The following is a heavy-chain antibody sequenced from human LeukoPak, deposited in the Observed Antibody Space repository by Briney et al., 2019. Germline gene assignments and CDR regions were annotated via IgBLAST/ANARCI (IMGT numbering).Heavy chain of an antibody. V-gene: IGHV4-38-2*02. Sequence: SETLSLTCTVSGYSISSGYYWGWIRQPPGKGLEWIGSIYHSGSTNYNPSLKSRVTISVDTSKNQFSLKLSSVTAADTAVYYCARESWYPGFFDYWGQGTLVTVSS. CDR2: IYHSGST. CDR3: ARESWYPGFFDY. J-gene: IGHJ4*02. D-gene: IGHD6-13*01. CDR1: GYSISSGYY.